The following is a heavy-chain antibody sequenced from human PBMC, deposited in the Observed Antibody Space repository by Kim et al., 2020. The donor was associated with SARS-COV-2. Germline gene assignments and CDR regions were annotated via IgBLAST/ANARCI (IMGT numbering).Heavy chain of an antibody. D-gene: IGHD5-12*01. CDR2: INHSGST. J-gene: IGHJ6*03. CDR1: GGSFSGYY. V-gene: IGHV4-34*01. Sequence: SETLSLTCAVYGGSFSGYYWSWIRQPPGKGLEWIGEINHSGSTNYNPSLKSRVTISVDTSKNQFSLKLSSVTAADTAAYYCARDHIVATIFNYYYYMDV. CDR3: ARDHIVATIFNYYYYMDV.